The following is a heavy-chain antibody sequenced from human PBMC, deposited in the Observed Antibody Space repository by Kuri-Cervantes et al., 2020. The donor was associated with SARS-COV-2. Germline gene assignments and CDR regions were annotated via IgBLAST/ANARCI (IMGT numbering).Heavy chain of an antibody. J-gene: IGHJ3*02. CDR2: INHSGST. Sequence: ESLRLSCTVSGFSISSSSYYWGWIRQPPGKGLEWIGEINHSGSTNYNPSLKSRVTISVDTSKNQFSLKLSSVTAADTAVYYCASYLDYYDSSGYGDGAFDIWGQGTMVTVSS. V-gene: IGHV4-39*07. CDR3: ASYLDYYDSSGYGDGAFDI. D-gene: IGHD3-22*01. CDR1: GFSISSSSYY.